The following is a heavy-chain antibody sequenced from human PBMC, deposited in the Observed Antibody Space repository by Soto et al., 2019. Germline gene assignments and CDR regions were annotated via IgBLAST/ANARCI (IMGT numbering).Heavy chain of an antibody. CDR2: ISYDESNK. D-gene: IGHD3-22*01. V-gene: IGHV3-30*03. CDR1: GFTFSSYG. CDR3: ARELYYYDSSGYDYFDY. Sequence: TGGSLRLSCAASGFTFSSYGMHWVRQAPGKGLEWVAVISYDESNKYYADSVKGRFTISRDNSKNTLYLQMNSLRAEDTAVYYCARELYYYDSSGYDYFDYWGQGTLVTVSS. J-gene: IGHJ4*02.